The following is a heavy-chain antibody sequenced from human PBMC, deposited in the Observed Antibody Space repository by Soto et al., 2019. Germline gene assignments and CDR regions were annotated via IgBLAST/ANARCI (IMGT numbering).Heavy chain of an antibody. J-gene: IGHJ4*02. V-gene: IGHV2-5*02. CDR3: ADRRIAAAGLFDY. D-gene: IGHD6-13*01. CDR1: GFSLSTSGVG. CDR2: IYWDDDK. Sequence: QITLKESGPTLVKPTQTLTLTCTFSGFSLSTSGVGVGWIRQPPGKALEWLALIYWDDDKRYSPSLKSRLTITSDTSKNHVVLTMTNMVRVNTATYYCADRRIAAAGLFDYWCQGTVVTVSS.